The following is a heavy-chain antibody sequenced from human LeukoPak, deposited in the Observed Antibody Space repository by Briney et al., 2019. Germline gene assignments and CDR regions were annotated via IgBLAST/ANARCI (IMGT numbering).Heavy chain of an antibody. CDR3: TREDRRGRWLQLGSFDI. V-gene: IGHV7-4-1*02. D-gene: IGHD5-24*01. CDR2: IHSNSGNQ. J-gene: IGHJ3*02. Sequence: EASVKVSCKSCVYIFPSYDINGVRQPSARGLEWMGWIHSNSGNQTYAQGFTGRFVFYLHTSVSTLYLQISSIKAEDTALYYCTREDRRGRWLQLGSFDIWGQGTMVTVSS. CDR1: VYIFPSYD.